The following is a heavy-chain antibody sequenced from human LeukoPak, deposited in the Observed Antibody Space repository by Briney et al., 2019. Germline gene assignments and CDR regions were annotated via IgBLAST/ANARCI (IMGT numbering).Heavy chain of an antibody. Sequence: PSETLSLTCTVSGGSISSSSYYWGWIRQPPGKGLEWIGSIYYSGSTYYNPSLKGRVTISVDTSKNQFSLKLSSVTAEDTAVYYCAREGYYGSGSYFPIRPYYYYYMDVWGKGTTVTISS. CDR1: GGSISSSSYY. V-gene: IGHV4-39*07. CDR3: AREGYYGSGSYFPIRPYYYYYMDV. J-gene: IGHJ6*03. CDR2: IYYSGST. D-gene: IGHD3-10*01.